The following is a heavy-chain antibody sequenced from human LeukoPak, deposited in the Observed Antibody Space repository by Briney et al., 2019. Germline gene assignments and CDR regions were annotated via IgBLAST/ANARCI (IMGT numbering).Heavy chain of an antibody. CDR3: ASLSTVSTKENNDY. V-gene: IGHV3-9*01. J-gene: IGHJ4*02. D-gene: IGHD4-11*01. CDR1: GITLEANA. Sequence: GRFLRFSGAALGITLEANAMHWVRQAPGKGLEWVSGISLVSGSLGSAHSVKGRCTISSDNDKNSLYLQMNSLRAEDTAFYYCASLSTVSTKENNDYWGQGTLVTVSS. CDR2: ISLVSGSL.